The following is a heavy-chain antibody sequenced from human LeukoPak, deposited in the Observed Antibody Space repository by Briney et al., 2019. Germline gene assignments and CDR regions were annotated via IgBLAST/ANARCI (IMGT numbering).Heavy chain of an antibody. CDR2: IHYTGST. CDR3: ARVRIKWYDAFDI. J-gene: IGHJ3*02. CDR1: GGSISNCY. Sequence: PSETLSLTCTVSGGSISNCYWSWIRQPPGKGLEWIGYIHYTGSTNYNPSLKSRVTISVDTSKNQFSLRLNSVTAADTAVYYCARVRIKWYDAFDIWGQGTMVTVSS. D-gene: IGHD2-15*01. V-gene: IGHV4-59*08.